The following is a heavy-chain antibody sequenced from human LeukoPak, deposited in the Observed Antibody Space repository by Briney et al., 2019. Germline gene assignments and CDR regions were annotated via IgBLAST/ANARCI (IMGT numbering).Heavy chain of an antibody. Sequence: PGGSLRLSCAASGFTFSSYAMSWVRQAPGKGLEWVSVMNGGGDERFYADSVRGRFTISRDNSKNMLYLQMNYLRVEDTAVYYCAKGSYYDSSGSFYFDYWGQGTLVTVSS. V-gene: IGHV3-23*01. D-gene: IGHD3-22*01. CDR2: MNGGGDER. J-gene: IGHJ4*02. CDR3: AKGSYYDSSGSFYFDY. CDR1: GFTFSSYA.